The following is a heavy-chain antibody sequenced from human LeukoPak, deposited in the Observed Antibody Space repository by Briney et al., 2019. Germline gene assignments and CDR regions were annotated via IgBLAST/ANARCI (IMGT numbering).Heavy chain of an antibody. CDR1: GYTFTIYN. Sequence: ASVKVSCKASGYTFTIYNINWVRQAPGQGLQWMGWINPYNGNTKYAENLQGRVTMTADTSTSTAYMELSSLRSEDTAMYYCAAQNSSSYYFDYWGQGILVTVPS. CDR2: INPYNGNT. J-gene: IGHJ4*02. CDR3: AAQNSSSYYFDY. V-gene: IGHV1-18*01. D-gene: IGHD6-13*01.